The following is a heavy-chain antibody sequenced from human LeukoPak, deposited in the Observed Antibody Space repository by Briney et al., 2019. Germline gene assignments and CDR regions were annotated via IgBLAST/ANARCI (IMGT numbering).Heavy chain of an antibody. Sequence: QPGMSLRLSCAASGFTFSNYGMHWVRQAPGKGLEWVAVIWYDGTNKYYADSVEGRFTISRDKSKNTLYLQMCSLRAEDTAVYYCARGSGVNYYGMDVWGQGTTVTVSS. D-gene: IGHD3-10*01. J-gene: IGHJ6*02. CDR3: ARGSGVNYYGMDV. CDR1: GFTFSNYG. V-gene: IGHV3-33*01. CDR2: IWYDGTNK.